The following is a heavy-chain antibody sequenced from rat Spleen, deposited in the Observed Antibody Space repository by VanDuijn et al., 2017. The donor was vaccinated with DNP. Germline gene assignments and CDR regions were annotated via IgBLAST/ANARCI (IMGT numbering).Heavy chain of an antibody. CDR1: GFTFSDYN. D-gene: IGHD1-11*01. V-gene: IGHV5S10*01. J-gene: IGHJ2*01. Sequence: EVQLVESGGGLVQPGRSLKLSCAASGFTFSDYNMAWVRQTPEKGLEWVATINLDGSRTYCRDSVKGRFTVSRDNGKNTLFRQMDKLRSEDTATYYCTTDFERGYWGQGVMVTVSS. CDR3: TTDFERGY. CDR2: INLDGSRT.